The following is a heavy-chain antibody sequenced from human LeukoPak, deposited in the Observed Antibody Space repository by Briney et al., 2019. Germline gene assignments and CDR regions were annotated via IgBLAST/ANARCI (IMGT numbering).Heavy chain of an antibody. V-gene: IGHV4-59*12. Sequence: PSETLSLTCTVSGGSISSYYWSWIRQPPGKGLEWIGYIYYIGGTNYNPSLKSRVTISVDTSKNQFSLKLRSVTAADTAVYYCARVGLSGLGELFPLDVWGKGTTVTISS. CDR3: ARVGLSGLGELFPLDV. CDR2: IYYIGGT. D-gene: IGHD3-10*01. J-gene: IGHJ6*04. CDR1: GGSISSYY.